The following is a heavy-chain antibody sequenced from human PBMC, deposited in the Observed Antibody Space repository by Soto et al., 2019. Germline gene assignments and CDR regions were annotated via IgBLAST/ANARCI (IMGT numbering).Heavy chain of an antibody. Sequence: GESLKISCKGSGYSFTSYWISWVRQMPGKGLEWMGRIDPSDSYTNYSPSFQGHVTISADKSISTAYLQWSSLKASDTAMYYWARHDSYSSGWSYYYYYGMDVWGQGTTVTVSS. CDR2: IDPSDSYT. CDR3: ARHDSYSSGWSYYYYYGMDV. J-gene: IGHJ6*02. V-gene: IGHV5-10-1*01. D-gene: IGHD6-19*01. CDR1: GYSFTSYW.